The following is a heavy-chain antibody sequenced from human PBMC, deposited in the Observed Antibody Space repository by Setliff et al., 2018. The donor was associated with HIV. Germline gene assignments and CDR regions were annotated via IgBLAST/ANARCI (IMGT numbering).Heavy chain of an antibody. CDR3: ARDYSPTFYYYDSSYHYFDY. J-gene: IGHJ4*02. CDR1: GGTFSSYA. D-gene: IGHD3-22*01. Sequence: GASVKVSCKASGGTFSSYAIGWVRQAPGQGLEWMGGIIPILGIANYAQKFQGRVTITADESTSTAYMELSSLRSEDTAVYYCARDYSPTFYYYDSSYHYFDYWGRGMLVTIS. CDR2: IIPILGIA. V-gene: IGHV1-69*10.